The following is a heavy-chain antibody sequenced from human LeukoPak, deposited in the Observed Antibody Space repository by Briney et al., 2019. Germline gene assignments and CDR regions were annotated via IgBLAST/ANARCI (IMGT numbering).Heavy chain of an antibody. D-gene: IGHD4-17*01. CDR3: ARDMSGYGDYWFDP. J-gene: IGHJ5*02. CDR1: GGSISSYY. V-gene: IGHV4-59*12. CDR2: IYYSGST. Sequence: SETLSLTCTVSGGSISSYYWSWIRQPPGKGLEWIGYIYYSGSTNYNPSLKSRVTMLVDTSKNQFSLKLSSVTAADTAVYYCARDMSGYGDYWFDPWGQGTLVTVSS.